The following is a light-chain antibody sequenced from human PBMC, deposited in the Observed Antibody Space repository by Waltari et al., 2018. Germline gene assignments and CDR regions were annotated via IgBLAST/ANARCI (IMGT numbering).Light chain of an antibody. CDR3: CAYAGSYILL. CDR1: RSDIGGHND. CDR2: DVS. Sequence: QSALTQPRSVSGSPGQSVTISCTGTRSDIGGHNDVSWYQQHPGKAPKVMIYDVSKLPSGVPDRFSGSKSDSTASLTISGLQADDEADYYCCAYAGSYILLFGGGTKLTVL. J-gene: IGLJ3*02. V-gene: IGLV2-11*01.